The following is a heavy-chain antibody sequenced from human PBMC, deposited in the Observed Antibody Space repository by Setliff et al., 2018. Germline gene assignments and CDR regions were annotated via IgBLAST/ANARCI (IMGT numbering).Heavy chain of an antibody. J-gene: IGHJ2*01. CDR1: SGSIGSHY. V-gene: IGHV4-59*11. D-gene: IGHD4-17*01. CDR2: VFHTGST. CDR3: ARAPPSVPYGDYGPRQYFDL. Sequence: SETLSLTCSVSSGSIGSHYWNWMRQPPGKGLEWIGHVFHTGSTKYNPSLRSRVTISVDTSENYFSLRLTPVTAADTAVYYCARAPPSVPYGDYGPRQYFDLWGRGSLVTVS.